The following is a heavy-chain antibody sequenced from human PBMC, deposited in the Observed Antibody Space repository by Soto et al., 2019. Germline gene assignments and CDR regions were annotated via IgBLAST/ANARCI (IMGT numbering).Heavy chain of an antibody. CDR1: GVSLSIYG. V-gene: IGHV3-33*04. CDR2: IWYDGNSK. CDR3: ARDRTSSYFDY. J-gene: IGHJ4*02. Sequence: PGICCAASGVSLSIYGMPWVRQAPGKGLEWVAVIWYDGNSKYYVDSVKDRFTISRDSSKNTLYLQMNSLRAEDTAVYYCARDRTSSYFDYWGQGTLVTVSS. D-gene: IGHD6-6*01.